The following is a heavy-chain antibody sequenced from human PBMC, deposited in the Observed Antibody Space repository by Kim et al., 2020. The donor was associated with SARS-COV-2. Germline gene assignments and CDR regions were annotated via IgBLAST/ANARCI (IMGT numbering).Heavy chain of an antibody. D-gene: IGHD3-9*01. V-gene: IGHV4-30-4*01. CDR1: GGSISSGDYY. J-gene: IGHJ5*02. CDR2: IYYSGST. CDR3: ARTTYYDILTGSRTLAWFDP. Sequence: SETLSLTCTVSGGSISSGDYYWSWIRQPPGKGLEWIGYIYYSGSTYYNPSLKSRVTISVDTSKNQFSLKLSSVTAADTAVYYCARTTYYDILTGSRTLAWFDPWGQGTLVTVSS.